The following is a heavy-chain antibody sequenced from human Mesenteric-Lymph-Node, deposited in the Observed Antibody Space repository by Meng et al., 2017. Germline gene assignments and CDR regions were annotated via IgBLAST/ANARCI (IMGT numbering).Heavy chain of an antibody. J-gene: IGHJ4*02. CDR2: ISYDGSNK. V-gene: IGHV3-30*01. CDR3: ARDLGWAHFAY. Sequence: GGSLRLSCAASGFTFSSYAMHWVRQAPGKGLEWVAIISYDGSNKYYADSVKGRFTISRDISKNTLYLQMNSLRAEDTAVYYCARDLGWAHFAYWGQGNRVTVSS. CDR1: GFTFSSYA. D-gene: IGHD6-19*01.